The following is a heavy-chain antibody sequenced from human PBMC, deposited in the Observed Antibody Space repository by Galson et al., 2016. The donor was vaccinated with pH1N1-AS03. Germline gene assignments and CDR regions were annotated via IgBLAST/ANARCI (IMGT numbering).Heavy chain of an antibody. V-gene: IGHV5-51*03. CDR3: ARPSPLGIPGRKGLYAFDF. J-gene: IGHJ3*01. D-gene: IGHD7-27*01. CDR1: GYNFMSYW. CDR2: MCPEDSDI. Sequence: QSGAEVKKPGESLRISCKVYGYNFMSYWIGWVRQMPGKGLEWLGIMCPEDSDIRYSPSLRGQVTISADKSISTAYLQWTSLEASDSAIYFCARPSPLGIPGRKGLYAFDFWGQGTKVTVSS.